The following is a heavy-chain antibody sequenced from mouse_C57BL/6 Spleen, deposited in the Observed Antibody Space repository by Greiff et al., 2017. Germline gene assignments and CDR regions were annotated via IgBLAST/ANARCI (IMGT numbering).Heavy chain of an antibody. CDR1: GYTFTSYW. J-gene: IGHJ2*01. Sequence: QVQLQQPGAELVKPGASVKLSCKASGYTFTSYWMQWVKQRPGQGLEWIGEIDPSDSNTNYNQKFKGKSTLTLDTSSSTAYMQLSSLTSEDSAVYYCARMKGYEVDYWGQGTTLTVSS. CDR3: ARMKGYEVDY. D-gene: IGHD2-10*02. CDR2: IDPSDSNT. V-gene: IGHV1-50*01.